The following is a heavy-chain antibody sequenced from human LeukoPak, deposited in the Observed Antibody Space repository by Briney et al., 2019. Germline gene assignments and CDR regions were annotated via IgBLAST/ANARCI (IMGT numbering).Heavy chain of an antibody. CDR2: IYYSGST. CDR1: GGSISSSSYY. D-gene: IGHD5-18*01. CDR3: ARDGLWSSHFDY. Sequence: SETLSLTCTVSGGSISSSSYYWGWIRQPPGKGLEWIGSIYYSGSTYYNPSLKSRVTISVDTSKNQFSLKLSSVTAADTAVYYCARDGLWSSHFDYWGQGTLVTVSS. V-gene: IGHV4-39*07. J-gene: IGHJ4*02.